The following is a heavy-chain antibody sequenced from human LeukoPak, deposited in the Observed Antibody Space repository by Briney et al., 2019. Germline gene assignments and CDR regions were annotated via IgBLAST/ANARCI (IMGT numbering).Heavy chain of an antibody. D-gene: IGHD1-26*01. CDR1: GYTFTSYG. Sequence: ASVKVSCKTSGYTFTSYGISWVRQAPGQGLEWMGWISAYNGDTNFAQKVQDRVTMTPDTSTSTAYMELRSLRSDDTAVYFCARDPRVAATRVDYWGQGTLVTVSS. CDR2: ISAYNGDT. V-gene: IGHV1-18*01. CDR3: ARDPRVAATRVDY. J-gene: IGHJ4*02.